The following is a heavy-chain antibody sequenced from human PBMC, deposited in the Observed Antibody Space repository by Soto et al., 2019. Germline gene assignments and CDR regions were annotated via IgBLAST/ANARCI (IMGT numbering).Heavy chain of an antibody. V-gene: IGHV4-34*01. J-gene: IGHJ6*03. CDR1: GGSFSGYY. CDR2: INHSGST. D-gene: IGHD3-10*01. CDR3: ARSRFTMVRGVIPYYMDV. Sequence: PSETLSLTCAVYGGSFSGYYWSWIRQPPGKGLEWIGEINHSGSTNYNPSLKSRVTISVDTSKNQFSLKLSSVTAADTAVYYCARSRFTMVRGVIPYYMDVWGKGTTVTVS.